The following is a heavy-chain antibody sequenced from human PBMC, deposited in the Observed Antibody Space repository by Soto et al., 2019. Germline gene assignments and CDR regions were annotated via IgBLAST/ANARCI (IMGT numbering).Heavy chain of an antibody. V-gene: IGHV1-69*08. D-gene: IGHD4-17*01. CDR1: GGTFSSYT. J-gene: IGHJ6*02. CDR3: ARDKDQGGGYGDYFSRGMDV. Sequence: QVQLVQSGAEVKKPGSSVKVSCKASGGTFSSYTISWVRQAPGQGLEWMGRIIPIFGIANYAQKFQGRVTITADKSTSTAYMELSSLRSEDTAVYYCARDKDQGGGYGDYFSRGMDVWGQGTTVTVSS. CDR2: IIPIFGIA.